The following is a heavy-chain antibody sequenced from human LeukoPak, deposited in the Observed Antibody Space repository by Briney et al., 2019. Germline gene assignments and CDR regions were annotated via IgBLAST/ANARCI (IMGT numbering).Heavy chain of an antibody. CDR2: ISGSGGST. CDR1: GFTFSSYA. D-gene: IGHD3-22*01. CDR3: AKDYTSHYYDSTGRPRGYFQH. V-gene: IGHV3-23*01. Sequence: GGSLGLSCAASGFTFSSYAMSWVRQAPGKGLEWVSAISGSGGSTYYADSVKGRFTISRDNSKNTLYLQMNSLRAEDMAVYYCAKDYTSHYYDSTGRPRGYFQHWGQGTLVTVSS. J-gene: IGHJ1*01.